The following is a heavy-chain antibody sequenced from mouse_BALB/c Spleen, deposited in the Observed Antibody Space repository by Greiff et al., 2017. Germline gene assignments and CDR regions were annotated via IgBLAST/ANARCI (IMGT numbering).Heavy chain of an antibody. CDR1: GYNFTSYW. D-gene: IGHD1-1*01. Sequence: VQLQQPGAELVKPGTSVKLSCKASGYNFTSYWINWVKLRPGQGLEWIGDIYPGSGSTNYNEKFKSKATLTVDTSSSTAYMQLSSLASEDSALYYCARGYYYGSSYDYFDYWGQGTTLTVSS. J-gene: IGHJ2*01. CDR2: IYPGSGST. CDR3: ARGYYYGSSYDYFDY. V-gene: IGHV1-55*01.